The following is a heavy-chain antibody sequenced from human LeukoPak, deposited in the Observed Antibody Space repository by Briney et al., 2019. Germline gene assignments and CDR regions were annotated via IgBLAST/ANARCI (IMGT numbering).Heavy chain of an antibody. CDR1: GFTFSSYA. CDR3: ARVRSSGWYSTPDAFDI. J-gene: IGHJ3*02. D-gene: IGHD6-19*01. CDR2: ISGSGGST. Sequence: GGSLRLSCAASGFTFSSYAVSWVRQAPGKGLEWVSVISGSGGSTYYADSVKGRFTISRDNAKNSLYLQMNSLRAEDTAVYYCARVRSSGWYSTPDAFDIWGQGTMVTVSS. V-gene: IGHV3-23*01.